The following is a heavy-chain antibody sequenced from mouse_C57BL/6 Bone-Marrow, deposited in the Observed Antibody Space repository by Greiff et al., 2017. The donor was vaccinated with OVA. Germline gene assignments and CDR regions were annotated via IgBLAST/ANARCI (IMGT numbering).Heavy chain of an antibody. V-gene: IGHV5-4*01. Sequence: EVHLVESGGGLVKPGGSLKLSCAASGFTFSSYAMSWVRQTPEKRLEWVATISDGGSYTYYPDNVKGRFTISRDNAKNNLYLQMSHLKSEDTAMYYCARVHSNYFDYWGQGTTLTVSP. D-gene: IGHD3-1*01. J-gene: IGHJ2*01. CDR2: ISDGGSYT. CDR1: GFTFSSYA. CDR3: ARVHSNYFDY.